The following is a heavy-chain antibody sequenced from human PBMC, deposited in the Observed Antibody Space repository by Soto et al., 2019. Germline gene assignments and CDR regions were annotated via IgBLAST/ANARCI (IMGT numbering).Heavy chain of an antibody. CDR2: ISAYNGNT. J-gene: IGHJ4*02. CDR3: ATGDYGDPRN. D-gene: IGHD4-17*01. Sequence: ASVKVSCKASGGMFYSYGISWVRQAPGQGLEWMGWISAYNGNTNYAQKLQGRVTMTTDTSTSTAYMELRSLRSDDTAVYYCATGDYGDPRNWGQGTLVTVSS. V-gene: IGHV1-18*04. CDR1: GGMFYSYG.